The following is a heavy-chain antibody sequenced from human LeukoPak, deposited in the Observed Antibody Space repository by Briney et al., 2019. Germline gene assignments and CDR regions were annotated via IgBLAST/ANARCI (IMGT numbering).Heavy chain of an antibody. V-gene: IGHV3-23*01. CDR2: ISGRGGST. D-gene: IGHD2-15*01. CDR3: AKVRSRGVVVAATVY. Sequence: GGSLRLSCAACRFILSRCAMRGVRQAPGKGREWVSAISGRGGSTYYADSVKGRFTISRDNSKNTLYLQMNSLRAEDTAVYYCAKVRSRGVVVAATVYWGQGTLVTVSS. CDR1: RFILSRCA. J-gene: IGHJ4*02.